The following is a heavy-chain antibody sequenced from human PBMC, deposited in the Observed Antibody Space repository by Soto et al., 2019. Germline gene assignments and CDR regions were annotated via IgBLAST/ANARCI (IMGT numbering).Heavy chain of an antibody. CDR3: SRSGSSLNLREIDS. J-gene: IGHJ4*02. V-gene: IGHV1-18*01. D-gene: IGHD6-13*01. CDR2: ISAYNGNI. CDR1: AYTFTNYG. Sequence: QVQLVQSGGEVKKPGASVKVSCKASAYTFTNYGISWVRQAPGQGLEWMGWISAYNGNINYAQKFRGRVTMTTDTSTSSAYLEGRSLKSYETAVYYCSRSGSSLNLREIDSWGQGTLVTVSS.